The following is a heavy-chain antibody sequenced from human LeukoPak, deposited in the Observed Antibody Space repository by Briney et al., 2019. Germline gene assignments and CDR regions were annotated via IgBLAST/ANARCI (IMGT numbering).Heavy chain of an antibody. J-gene: IGHJ5*02. D-gene: IGHD6-19*01. CDR1: GGSISSYY. CDR3: AREEVAVSNWFDP. Sequence: SETLSLTCTVSGGSISSYYWSWIRHPPGKGLEWIGYIYYSGSTNYNPSLKSRVTISVDTSKNQFSLKLSSVTAADTAVYYCAREEVAVSNWFDPWGQGTLVTVSS. V-gene: IGHV4-59*01. CDR2: IYYSGST.